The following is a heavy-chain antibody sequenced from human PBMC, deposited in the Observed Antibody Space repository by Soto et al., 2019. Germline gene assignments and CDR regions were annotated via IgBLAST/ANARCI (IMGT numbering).Heavy chain of an antibody. CDR2: IYHSGST. V-gene: IGHV4-30-2*01. D-gene: IGHD2-15*01. J-gene: IGHJ4*02. Sequence: QLQLQESGSGLVKPSQTLSLTCAVSGGSISSGGYSWSWIRQPPGKGLEWIGYIYHSGSTYYNPSLKSRVTRSVDRSKNQFSLKLSSVTAADTAVYYCARTHCSGGSCYPASDYWGQGTLVTVSS. CDR1: GGSISSGGYS. CDR3: ARTHCSGGSCYPASDY.